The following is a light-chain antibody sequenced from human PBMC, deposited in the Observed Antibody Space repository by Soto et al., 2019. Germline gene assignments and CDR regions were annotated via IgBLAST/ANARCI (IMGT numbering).Light chain of an antibody. V-gene: IGLV3-1*01. J-gene: IGLJ2*01. CDR1: KLGDKY. Sequence: SYELTQPPSVSVSPGQTASITCSGDKLGDKYACWYQQKPGQSPVLVIYQDSKRPSGIPERFSGSNSGNTATLTISGTQAMDEADYYCQAWDSSTGVFGGGTKLTDL. CDR2: QDS. CDR3: QAWDSSTGV.